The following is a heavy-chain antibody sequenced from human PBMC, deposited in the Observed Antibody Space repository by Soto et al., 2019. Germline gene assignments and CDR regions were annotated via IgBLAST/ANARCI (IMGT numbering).Heavy chain of an antibody. J-gene: IGHJ6*02. CDR2: IYSTGTT. D-gene: IGHD1-1*01. Sequence: TLSLTCAVSGGSVTSHNYWSWVRQPPGKGLEWIGHIYSTGTTHYNASLRSRVTISIDTSKNQFSLKMTSVTAADTAVYYCARDRELERQYYYAMDVWGQGTTVTVSS. V-gene: IGHV4-61*01. CDR3: ARDRELERQYYYAMDV. CDR1: GGSVTSHNY.